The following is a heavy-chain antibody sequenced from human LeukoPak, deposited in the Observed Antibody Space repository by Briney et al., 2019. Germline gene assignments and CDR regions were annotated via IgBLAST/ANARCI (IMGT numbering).Heavy chain of an antibody. Sequence: GGSLRLSCAASGFTFSSYWMNWARQAPGKGLEWVASINHNGNVNYYVDSVKGRFTISRDNAKNSLYLHMSSLRAEDTAVYYCARGRYYLDSWGQGTLVTVSS. V-gene: IGHV3-7*01. CDR3: ARGRYYLDS. CDR1: GFTFSSYW. J-gene: IGHJ4*02. D-gene: IGHD1-14*01. CDR2: INHNGNVN.